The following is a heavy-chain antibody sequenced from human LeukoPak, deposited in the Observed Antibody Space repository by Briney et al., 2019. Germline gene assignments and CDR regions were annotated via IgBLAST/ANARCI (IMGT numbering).Heavy chain of an antibody. Sequence: GGSLRLSCAASGFSFSDSYMGWIRQAPGKGLEWVSYISSNGRTTHYADSVKGRFTISRDSAKRSLYLQMNSLRTEDTAVYYCARALSVSGYYQGFDLWGQGNLVTVSS. CDR2: ISSNGRTT. CDR1: GFSFSDSY. CDR3: ARALSVSGYYQGFDL. D-gene: IGHD3-3*01. J-gene: IGHJ4*02. V-gene: IGHV3-11*01.